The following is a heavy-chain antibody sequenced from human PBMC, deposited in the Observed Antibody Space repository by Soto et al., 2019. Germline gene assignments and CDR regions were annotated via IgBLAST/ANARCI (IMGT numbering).Heavy chain of an antibody. CDR2: MNPNSGNT. CDR1: GYTFTSYD. D-gene: IGHD2-15*01. J-gene: IGHJ6*03. Sequence: ASVKVSCKASGYTFTSYDINWVRQATGQGLEWMGWMNPNSGNTGYAQKFQGRVTMTRNTSISTAYMELSSLRSEDTAVYYCVSGYCSGGSCYYMDVWGKGTTVTVSS. V-gene: IGHV1-8*01. CDR3: VSGYCSGGSCYYMDV.